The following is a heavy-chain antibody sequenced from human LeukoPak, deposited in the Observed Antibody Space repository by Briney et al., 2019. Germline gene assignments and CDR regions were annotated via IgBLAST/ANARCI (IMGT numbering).Heavy chain of an antibody. CDR3: AAKGNGYTGIYVFAH. D-gene: IGHD5-12*01. J-gene: IGHJ4*02. CDR2: IYSAGFT. V-gene: IGHV3-66*01. CDR1: GFSVSNNY. Sequence: PGGSLRLSCDASGFSVSNNYMTWVRQAPGKGLEWVSSIYSAGFTYYADSVKGRFTISRDISKNSLHLQMNSLRPEDTAVYYCAAKGNGYTGIYVFAHWGQGTLVTVSS.